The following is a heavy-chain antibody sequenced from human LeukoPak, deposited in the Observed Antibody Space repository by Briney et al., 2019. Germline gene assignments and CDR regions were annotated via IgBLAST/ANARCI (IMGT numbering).Heavy chain of an antibody. CDR2: INTDTGNP. CDR1: GYTFTTYG. D-gene: IGHD2-8*01. Sequence: ASVKVSCKASGYTFTTYGIYWVRQAPGQGLEWMGWINTDTGNPTYAQGFTGRFVFSLDTSVNTAYLQISSLKAEDTAVYHCARGIGIGVVLMVHGNMDVWGKGTTVTVSS. CDR3: ARGIGIGVVLMVHGNMDV. J-gene: IGHJ6*03. V-gene: IGHV7-4-1*02.